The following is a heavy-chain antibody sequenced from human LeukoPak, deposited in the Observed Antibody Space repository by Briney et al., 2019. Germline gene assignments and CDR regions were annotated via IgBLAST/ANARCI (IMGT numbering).Heavy chain of an antibody. CDR2: IYHSGST. CDR1: GGSISSGGYS. CDR3: ARVRWFGEFHPGYYYGMDV. D-gene: IGHD3-10*01. V-gene: IGHV4-30-2*01. J-gene: IGHJ6*02. Sequence: SQTLSLTCAVSGGSISSGGYSWSWIRQPPGKGLEWIGYIYHSGSTYYNPSLKSRVTISVDTSKNQFSLKLSSVTAADTAVYYCARVRWFGEFHPGYYYGMDVWGQGTTVTVSS.